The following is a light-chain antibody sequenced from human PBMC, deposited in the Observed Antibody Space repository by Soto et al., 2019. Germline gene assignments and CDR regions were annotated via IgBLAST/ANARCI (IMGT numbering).Light chain of an antibody. V-gene: IGLV1-47*01. CDR2: KNN. Sequence: QSVLTQPPSASGTPGQRVTISCSGSSSNIGNFYVYWYQQLPGTAPKLLIYKNNQRPLGVPDRFSGSKSGTSASLAISGLRSEEEADYYCAAWDDSLSGPGVFGGGTQLTVL. J-gene: IGLJ7*01. CDR1: SSNIGNFY. CDR3: AAWDDSLSGPGV.